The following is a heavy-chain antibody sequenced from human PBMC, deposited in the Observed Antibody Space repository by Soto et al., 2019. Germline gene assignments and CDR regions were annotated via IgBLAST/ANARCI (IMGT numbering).Heavy chain of an antibody. V-gene: IGHV3-30*18. CDR3: AKDLPSRDYVSWVDY. Sequence: GGSLRLSCAASGFTFSSYGMHWVRQAPGKGLEWVAVISYDGSNKYYADSVKGRFTISRDNSKNTLYLQMNSLRAEDTAVYYCAKDLPSRDYVSWVDYWGQGTLVTVSS. D-gene: IGHD4-17*01. CDR2: ISYDGSNK. J-gene: IGHJ4*02. CDR1: GFTFSSYG.